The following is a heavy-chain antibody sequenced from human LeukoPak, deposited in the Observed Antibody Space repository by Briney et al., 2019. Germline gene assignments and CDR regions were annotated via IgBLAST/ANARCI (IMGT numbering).Heavy chain of an antibody. CDR3: AKDKSDYGDYSYMDV. CDR1: GFTFSSYG. V-gene: IGHV3-30*02. Sequence: GGSLRLSCAASGFTFSSYGMHWVRQAPGRGWAGGDFIRYDGSNKYCADSVKGRFTVSRDNSKNSLYLQMNTLRAEDAAVYYCAKDKSDYGDYSYMDVWGKGTTVTVSS. D-gene: IGHD4-17*01. CDR2: IRYDGSNK. J-gene: IGHJ6*03.